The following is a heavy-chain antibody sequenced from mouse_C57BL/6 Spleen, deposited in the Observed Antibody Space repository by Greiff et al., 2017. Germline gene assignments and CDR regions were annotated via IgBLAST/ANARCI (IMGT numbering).Heavy chain of an antibody. CDR2: IHPNSGST. CDR3: ARSMFGGYYGGFAY. V-gene: IGHV1-64*01. J-gene: IGHJ3*01. D-gene: IGHD1-2*01. Sequence: QVQLQQPGAELVKPGASVKLSCKASGYTFTSYWMHWVKQRPGQGLEWIGMIHPNSGSTNYNEKFKSKATLTVDKSSSTAYMQLSSLTSEDSAVYYCARSMFGGYYGGFAYWGQGTLVTVSA. CDR1: GYTFTSYW.